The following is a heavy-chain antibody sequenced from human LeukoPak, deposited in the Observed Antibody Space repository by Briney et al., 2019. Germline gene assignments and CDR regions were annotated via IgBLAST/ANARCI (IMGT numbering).Heavy chain of an antibody. J-gene: IGHJ4*02. CDR1: GFSFSGCG. D-gene: IGHD5-18*01. CDR3: AKDPYSYGSYFDY. Sequence: PGGSLRLSCAASGFSFSGCGMHWVRQAPGTGLEWVAFVWYDGRDKYYGDSVKGRFTISRDNSKNTLYLQMNSLRAEDTAMYYCAKDPYSYGSYFDYWGQGTLVIVSS. CDR2: VWYDGRDK. V-gene: IGHV3-30*02.